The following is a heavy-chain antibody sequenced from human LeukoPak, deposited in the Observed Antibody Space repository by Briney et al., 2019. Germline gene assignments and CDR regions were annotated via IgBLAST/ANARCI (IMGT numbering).Heavy chain of an antibody. CDR2: IRSKTNSYAT. CDR1: GFTFSGSA. V-gene: IGHV3-73*01. D-gene: IGHD1-1*01. CDR3: TRSEQLAAFDI. Sequence: GGSLRLSCAASGFTFSGSAVHWVRQASGKGLEWVGRIRSKTNSYATAYAASVTGRFTISRDDSKNTAYLQMNSLKTEDTAVYYCTRSEQLAAFDIWGQGTMVTVSS. J-gene: IGHJ3*02.